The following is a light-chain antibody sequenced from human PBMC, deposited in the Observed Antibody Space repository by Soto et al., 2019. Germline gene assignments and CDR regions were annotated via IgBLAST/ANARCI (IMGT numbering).Light chain of an antibody. Sequence: QSVLTQPPSASGSPGQSVTISCTGTSSDVGAYNYVSWYQQHPGKAPKLMIYEVSKRPSGVPDRFSGSKSGNTASLTVSGLQAEDEADYYCSSYTSSTTPLFGGGTKLTVL. V-gene: IGLV2-8*01. J-gene: IGLJ2*01. CDR3: SSYTSSTTPL. CDR1: SSDVGAYNY. CDR2: EVS.